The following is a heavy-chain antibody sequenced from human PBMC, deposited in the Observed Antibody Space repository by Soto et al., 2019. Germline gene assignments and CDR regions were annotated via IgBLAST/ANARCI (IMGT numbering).Heavy chain of an antibody. J-gene: IGHJ6*02. CDR2: ITNSGGSV. Sequence: QVHLAESGGGLVNPGGSLRLSCEASGFIFSDYYMNWVRQAPGKGLEWLSSITNSGGSVFYADSLEGRLTVSRDNANQSLFLQINHLRGEDSAVYYYARGGYCSAGNCYGVSYGMDVWGQGTTVTLSS. V-gene: IGHV3-11*01. CDR3: ARGGYCSAGNCYGVSYGMDV. CDR1: GFIFSDYY. D-gene: IGHD2-15*01.